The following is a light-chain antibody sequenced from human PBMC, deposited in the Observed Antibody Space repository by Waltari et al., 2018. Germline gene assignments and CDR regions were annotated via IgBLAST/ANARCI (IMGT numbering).Light chain of an antibody. CDR1: SSTIGAGYD. CDR3: QSYDSSLSVV. V-gene: IGLV1-40*01. CDR2: GNS. J-gene: IGLJ2*01. Sequence: QSVLTQPPSVSAAPGQGVTISCTGSSSTIGAGYDVHWYQQLPGTAPNLLIYGNSNRPAGVPDRFSGSKSGTSASLAITGLQAEDEADYYCQSYDSSLSVVFGGGTKLTVL.